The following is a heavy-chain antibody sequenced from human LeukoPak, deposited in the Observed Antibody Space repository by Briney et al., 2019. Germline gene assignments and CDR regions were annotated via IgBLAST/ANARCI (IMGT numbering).Heavy chain of an antibody. CDR3: ARIVEWMRDAFDI. Sequence: ASVKVSCKASGYSFSRHSITWVRQAPGQGLEWVGLISTDNGQTQYAQNVQDRISVTTDISTNTVYMELMSLGSDDTAVYYCARIVEWMRDAFDIWGQGTMVTVSS. D-gene: IGHD2-15*01. CDR1: GYSFSRHS. CDR2: ISTDNGQT. J-gene: IGHJ3*02. V-gene: IGHV1-18*01.